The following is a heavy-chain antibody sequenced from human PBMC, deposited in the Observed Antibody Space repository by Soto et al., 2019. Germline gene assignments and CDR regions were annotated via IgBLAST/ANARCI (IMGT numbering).Heavy chain of an antibody. Sequence: PAKVSCKASGGTFSSYAISWVRQAPGQGLEWMGGIIPIFGTANYAQKFQGRVTITADESTSTAYMELSSLRSEDTAVYYCARKGTAAGTPFDPWGQGTLVTVSS. CDR3: ARKGTAAGTPFDP. CDR1: GGTFSSYA. CDR2: IIPIFGTA. J-gene: IGHJ5*02. D-gene: IGHD6-13*01. V-gene: IGHV1-69*13.